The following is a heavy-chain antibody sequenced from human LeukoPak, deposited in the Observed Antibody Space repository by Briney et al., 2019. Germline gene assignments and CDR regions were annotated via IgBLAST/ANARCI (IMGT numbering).Heavy chain of an antibody. CDR1: VGSISSSSYY. J-gene: IGHJ4*02. CDR2: IYYSGRT. D-gene: IGHD2-21*01. Sequence: PSETLSLTCTVSVGSISSSSYYCGWIRHPPGKGLEWIGSIYYSGRTYYNPSLKSRVTISVDTSKNQFSLKLSSVTAADTAVYYCARRTYSIRTYYFDYWGQGTLVTVSS. V-gene: IGHV4-39*01. CDR3: ARRTYSIRTYYFDY.